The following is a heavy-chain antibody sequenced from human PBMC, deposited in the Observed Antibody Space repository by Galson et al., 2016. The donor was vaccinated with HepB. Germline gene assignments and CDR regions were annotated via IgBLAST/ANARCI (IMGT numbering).Heavy chain of an antibody. J-gene: IGHJ4*02. V-gene: IGHV1-69*01. CDR1: GGTFSSFA. D-gene: IGHD5-24*01. CDR3: ARDLWDGYSPWALGY. CDR2: IIPMFGTP. Sequence: SCKASGGTFSSFAISWVRQAPGHGPERMGGIIPMFGTPNYAQNFQGRVTITADESTSTAYMELSSLTSEDTAVYYCARDLWDGYSPWALGYWGQGSLVTVSS.